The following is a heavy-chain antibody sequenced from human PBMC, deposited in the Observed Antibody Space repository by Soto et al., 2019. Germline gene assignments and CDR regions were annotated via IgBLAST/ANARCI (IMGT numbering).Heavy chain of an antibody. D-gene: IGHD3-16*01. CDR1: GGSIHSGGYS. CDR2: IYHTGRT. J-gene: IGHJ6*02. V-gene: IGHV4-30-2*01. Sequence: QVQLQESGSGLVKPSQSLSLTCAVSGGSIHSGGYSWTWIRQPPGKGLEWIGNIYHTGRTSYNPCLTSRVTMSVERSKNQFSLRLNSVTAAHTAVYYCARDRILIPRGGPTHYYGMDVWGQGTTVSVSS. CDR3: ARDRILIPRGGPTHYYGMDV.